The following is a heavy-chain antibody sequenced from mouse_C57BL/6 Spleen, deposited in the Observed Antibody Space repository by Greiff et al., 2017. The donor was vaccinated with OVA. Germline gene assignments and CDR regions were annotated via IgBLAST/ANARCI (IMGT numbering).Heavy chain of an antibody. J-gene: IGHJ3*01. CDR1: GYTFTSYW. CDR3: ARFDGAY. Sequence: QVQLQQPGAELVKPGASVKLSCKASGYTFTSYWMQWVKQRPGQGPEWIGEIDPSDSYSNYNQKFKGKATLTVDTSSSTAYMQLSSLTSEDSAVYYCARFDGAYWGQGTLVTVSA. CDR2: IDPSDSYS. V-gene: IGHV1-50*01. D-gene: IGHD2-3*01.